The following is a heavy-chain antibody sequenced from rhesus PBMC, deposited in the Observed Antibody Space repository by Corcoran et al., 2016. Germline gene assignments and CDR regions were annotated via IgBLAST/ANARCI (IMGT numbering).Heavy chain of an antibody. CDR1: GYSISSGYD. D-gene: IGHD6-25*01. CDR3: ARDGGSWKGYFDY. Sequence: QVQLQESGPGLVKPSETLSLTCAVSGYSISSGYDWSWIRQPPGKGLDWIGYNYGSSGTTNYNPSLKNRVTISKVTAKNQFSLKLSSVTAADTAVYYCARDGGSWKGYFDYWGQGVLVTVSS. V-gene: IGHV4-127*01. J-gene: IGHJ4*01. CDR2: NYGSSGTT.